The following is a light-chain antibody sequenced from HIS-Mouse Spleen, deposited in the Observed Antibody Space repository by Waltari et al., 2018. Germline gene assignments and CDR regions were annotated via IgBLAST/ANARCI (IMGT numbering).Light chain of an antibody. J-gene: IGLJ2*01. CDR3: SSYAGSNMV. V-gene: IGLV2-8*01. CDR2: EVS. CDR1: SSDVGGYND. Sequence: QSALTQPPSATGSPGQSVTISCTGTSSDVGGYNDLSWYQQHPGKAPKLMIYEVSKRPSGVPDRFSGSKSGNTASLTVSGLQAEDEADYYCSSYAGSNMVFGGGTKLTVL.